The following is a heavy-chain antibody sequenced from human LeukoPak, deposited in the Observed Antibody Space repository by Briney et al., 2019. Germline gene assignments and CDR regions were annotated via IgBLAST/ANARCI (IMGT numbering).Heavy chain of an antibody. D-gene: IGHD3-22*01. V-gene: IGHV3-23*01. Sequence: GGSLRLSCAASGFTFSSYAMSWVRQAPGKGLEWVSAISGSGGSTYYADSVKGRFTISRDNSKSTLYLQMNSLRAEDTAVYYCAKDLSDSYGPRDYYDSSGEGFWGQGTLVTVSS. CDR2: ISGSGGST. CDR1: GFTFSSYA. CDR3: AKDLSDSYGPRDYYDSSGEGF. J-gene: IGHJ4*02.